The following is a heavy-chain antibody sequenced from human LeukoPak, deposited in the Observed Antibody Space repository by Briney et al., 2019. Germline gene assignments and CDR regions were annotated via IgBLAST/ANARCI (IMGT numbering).Heavy chain of an antibody. CDR3: ARMDSSGYYLH. CDR2: IYYSGST. J-gene: IGHJ4*02. CDR1: GGSISSSSYY. V-gene: IGHV4-39*07. Sequence: SETVSLTCTFSGGSISSSSYYWGWIRQPPGKGLEWIGSIYYSGSTYYNPSLKSRVTISVDTSKNQFSLKLSSVTAADTAVYYCARMDSSGYYLHWGQGTLVTVSS. D-gene: IGHD3-22*01.